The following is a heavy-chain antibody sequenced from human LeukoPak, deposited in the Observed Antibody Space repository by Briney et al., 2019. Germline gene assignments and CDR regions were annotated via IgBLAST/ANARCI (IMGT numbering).Heavy chain of an antibody. CDR1: GFTFSSYS. V-gene: IGHV3-30*02. D-gene: IGHD3-22*01. Sequence: GGSLRLSCAASGFTFSSYSMNWVRQAPGKGLEWVAFIRYDGSNKYYADSVKGRFTISRDNSKNTLYLQMNSLRAEDTAVYYCAKDHSYYDSSGPFDYWGQGTLVTVSS. CDR3: AKDHSYYDSSGPFDY. CDR2: IRYDGSNK. J-gene: IGHJ4*02.